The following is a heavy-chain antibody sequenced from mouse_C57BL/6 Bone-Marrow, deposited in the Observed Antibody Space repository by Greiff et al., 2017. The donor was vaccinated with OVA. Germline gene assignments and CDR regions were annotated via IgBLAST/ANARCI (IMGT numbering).Heavy chain of an antibody. CDR3: ARHYGSRDYYAMDY. Sequence: VQLQESGPGLVAPSQSLSITCTVSGFSLTSYGVHWVRQPPGKGLEWLVVIWSDGSTTYNSALKSRLSISKDNSKSQVFLKMNSLQTDDTAMYYCARHYGSRDYYAMDYWGQGTPVTVSS. CDR1: GFSLTSYG. V-gene: IGHV2-6-1*01. CDR2: IWSDGST. J-gene: IGHJ4*01. D-gene: IGHD1-1*01.